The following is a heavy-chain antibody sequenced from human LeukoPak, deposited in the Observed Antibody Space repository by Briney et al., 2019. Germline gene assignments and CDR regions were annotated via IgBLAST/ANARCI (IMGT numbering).Heavy chain of an antibody. CDR2: INADGSVE. J-gene: IGHJ6*02. CDR1: GFTFSNYW. V-gene: IGHV3-7*01. CDR3: ATYRVSHGMDV. Sequence: GGSLRLSCAASGFTFSNYWMAWVRQAPGKGLEWVANINADGSVEYLVDSVQGRFSISRDNAKDQSYLQMNSLRAEDTAVYYCATYRVSHGMDVWGQGTTVTVSS. D-gene: IGHD3-16*02.